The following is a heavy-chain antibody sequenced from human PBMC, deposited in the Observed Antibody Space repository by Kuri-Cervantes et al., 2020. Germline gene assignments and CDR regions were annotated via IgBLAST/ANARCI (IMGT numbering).Heavy chain of an antibody. CDR2: FDPEDGET. CDR3: ARGVEGWTTDYYYHYMDV. D-gene: IGHD1-14*01. J-gene: IGHJ6*03. Sequence: ASVKVSCKVSGYTLTELSMHWVRQAPGKGLEWMGGFDPEDGETIYAQKFQGRVTMTEDTSTDTAYMELSSLGSDDTAVYYCARGVEGWTTDYYYHYMDVWGKGTTVTVSS. V-gene: IGHV1-24*01. CDR1: GYTLTELS.